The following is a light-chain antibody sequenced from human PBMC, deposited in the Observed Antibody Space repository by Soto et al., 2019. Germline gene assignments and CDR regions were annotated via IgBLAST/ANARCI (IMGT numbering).Light chain of an antibody. V-gene: IGKV3-20*01. CDR2: GAS. CDR3: QQYVSSPPGYT. J-gene: IGKJ2*01. CDR1: QSVSSSY. Sequence: EIVLTQSPGTLSLSPGERATLSCRASQSVSSSYLAWYQQKPGQAPRLLIYGASSRATGIPDRFSGSGSGTAFTLIISRLEPEDFAVYYCQQYVSSPPGYTFGQGTELEIK.